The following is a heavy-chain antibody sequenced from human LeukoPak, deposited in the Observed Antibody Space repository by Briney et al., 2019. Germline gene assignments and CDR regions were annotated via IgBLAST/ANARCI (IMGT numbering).Heavy chain of an antibody. Sequence: SETLSRTCTVSGGSIRNYHWIWIRQPPGRVLERFGFIYYNGNTHYNPSPYRQLTISEDSSKSQSSLKLTSVTAADTAVYYCARGVAGSGSTPKYWGQGTLVTVSS. D-gene: IGHD1-26*01. CDR2: IYYNGNT. J-gene: IGHJ4*02. CDR3: ARGVAGSGSTPKY. V-gene: IGHV4-59*01. CDR1: GGSIRNYH.